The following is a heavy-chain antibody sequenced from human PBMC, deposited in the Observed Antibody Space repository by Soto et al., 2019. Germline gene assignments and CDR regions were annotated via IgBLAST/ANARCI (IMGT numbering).Heavy chain of an antibody. CDR1: GGTFSSNT. D-gene: IGHD3-22*01. Sequence: QVQLVQSGAEVKKPGSSVKVSCKASGGTFSSNTISWVRQAPGQGLEWMGRIIPNLGIADYAQKFQGRVTSNADKSTSTGYMELSSLRSEDTAVYYCASNTDSSGYYDWGQGTLVTVSS. CDR3: ASNTDSSGYYD. J-gene: IGHJ4*02. CDR2: IIPNLGIA. V-gene: IGHV1-69*02.